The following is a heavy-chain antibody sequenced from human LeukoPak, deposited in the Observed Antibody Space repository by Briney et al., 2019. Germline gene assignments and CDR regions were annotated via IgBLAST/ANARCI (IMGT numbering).Heavy chain of an antibody. J-gene: IGHJ6*03. CDR1: GFTFNSYW. V-gene: IGHV3-7*03. CDR3: AKGGGGRLIYYYYMDV. Sequence: GGSLRLSCAASGFTFNSYWMSWVRQAPGKGLEWVANIKQDVNEKYYVDSVKGRFTISRDNAKNSLYLQMNSLRAEDMALYYCAKGGGGRLIYYYYMDVWGKGTTVTVSS. D-gene: IGHD3-16*01. CDR2: IKQDVNEK.